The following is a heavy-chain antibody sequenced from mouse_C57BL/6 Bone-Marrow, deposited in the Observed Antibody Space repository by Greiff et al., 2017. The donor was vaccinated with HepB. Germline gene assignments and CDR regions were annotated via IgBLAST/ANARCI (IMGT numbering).Heavy chain of an antibody. D-gene: IGHD3-1*01. CDR2: ISDGGSYT. CDR3: ARDLGALC. Sequence: EVQLVESGGGLVKPGGSLKLSCAASGFTFSSYAMSWVRQTPEKRLEWVATISDGGSYTYYPDNVKGRFTISRDNAKNNLYLQMSHLKSEDTAMYYCARDLGALCWGQGTSVTVSS. V-gene: IGHV5-4*01. J-gene: IGHJ4*01. CDR1: GFTFSSYA.